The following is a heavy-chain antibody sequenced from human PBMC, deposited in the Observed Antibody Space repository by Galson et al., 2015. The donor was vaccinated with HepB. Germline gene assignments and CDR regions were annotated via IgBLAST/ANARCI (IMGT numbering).Heavy chain of an antibody. D-gene: IGHD1-7*01. CDR2: ISAYNGNT. Sequence: SVKVSCKASGYTFTSYGISWVRQAPGQGLEWMGWISAYNGNTNYAQKLQGRVTMTTDTSTSTAYMELRSLRSDDTAVYYCARVDNGRLYNWNYGAKYYYGMDVWGQGTTVTVSS. CDR3: ARVDNGRLYNWNYGAKYYYGMDV. V-gene: IGHV1-18*04. J-gene: IGHJ6*02. CDR1: GYTFTSYG.